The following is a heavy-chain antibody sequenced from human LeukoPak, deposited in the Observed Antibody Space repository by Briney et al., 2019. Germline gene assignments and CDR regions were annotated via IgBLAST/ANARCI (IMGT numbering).Heavy chain of an antibody. Sequence: GASVKVSCKSSGYTFIDYHIHWVRQAPGQGLEWMGWINPNSGATKYAQKFQGRVSMTRDTSINTAYMDLTNLRSDDTAIFYCARMKKLMPELEFWGQGTLVTVTS. J-gene: IGHJ4*02. CDR1: GYTFIDYH. CDR2: INPNSGAT. V-gene: IGHV1-2*02. CDR3: ARMKKLMPELEF. D-gene: IGHD2-2*01.